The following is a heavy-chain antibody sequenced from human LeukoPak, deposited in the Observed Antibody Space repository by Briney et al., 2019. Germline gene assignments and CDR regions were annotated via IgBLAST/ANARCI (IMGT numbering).Heavy chain of an antibody. V-gene: IGHV1-46*01. CDR3: ARAGSGWYRLYYYGMDV. CDR1: GYTFTSYY. D-gene: IGHD6-19*01. CDR2: INPSGGST. J-gene: IGHJ6*02. Sequence: ASVKVSCKASGYTFTSYYMHWVRQAPGQGLEWMGIINPSGGSTSYAQKLQGRVTMTTDTSMSTAYMELRSLRSDDTAVYYCARAGSGWYRLYYYGMDVWGQGTTVTVSS.